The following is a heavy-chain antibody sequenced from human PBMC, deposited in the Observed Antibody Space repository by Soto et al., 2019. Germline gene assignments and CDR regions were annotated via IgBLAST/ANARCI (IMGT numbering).Heavy chain of an antibody. V-gene: IGHV3-23*01. J-gene: IGHJ4*02. D-gene: IGHD3-10*01. CDR1: GFTFSNYA. Sequence: GGSLRLSCAASGFTFSNYAMSWVRQAPGKGLEWVSFISGSGGDTYYADSVKGRFTISRDNSENTLYLQMNSLRVEDTAVYYCARDRPGSYSYWGQGTLVTVSS. CDR2: ISGSGGDT. CDR3: ARDRPGSYSY.